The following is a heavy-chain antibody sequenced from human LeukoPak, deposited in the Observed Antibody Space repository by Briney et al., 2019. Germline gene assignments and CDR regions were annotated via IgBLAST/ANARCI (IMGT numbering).Heavy chain of an antibody. CDR1: GGSISSYY. Sequence: PSETLSLTCTVSGGSISSYYWSWIRQPPGKGLEWIGYIYYSGSTNYNPSLKSRVTISVDTSKNQFSLKLSSVTAADTAVYYCASISGYYYFDYWGQGTLVTVSS. CDR2: IYYSGST. V-gene: IGHV4-59*08. D-gene: IGHD3-22*01. J-gene: IGHJ4*02. CDR3: ASISGYYYFDY.